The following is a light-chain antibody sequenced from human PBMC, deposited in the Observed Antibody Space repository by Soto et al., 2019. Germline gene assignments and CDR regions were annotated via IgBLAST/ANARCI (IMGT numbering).Light chain of an antibody. Sequence: QSVLTQPPSASGTPGQRVPISCSGSSSNIGSNYIYWYQQLPGTAPKLLIYSNNQRPSGVPNRFSGSKSGTSASLAISGLRSEDEADYYCAAWDDSLSGLYVFGTGTKVTVL. J-gene: IGLJ1*01. CDR1: SSNIGSNY. V-gene: IGLV1-47*02. CDR3: AAWDDSLSGLYV. CDR2: SNN.